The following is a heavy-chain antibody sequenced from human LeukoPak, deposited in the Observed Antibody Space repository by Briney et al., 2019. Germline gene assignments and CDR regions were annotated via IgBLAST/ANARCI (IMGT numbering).Heavy chain of an antibody. CDR2: ISGSGGST. J-gene: IGHJ4*02. Sequence: GGSLRLSYAASGFTFSSYAMSWVRQAPGKGLEWVSAISGSGGSTYYADSVEGRFTISRDNSKNTLYLQMNSLRAEDTAVYYCAKPSDIVVVVAATPFDYWGQGTLVTVSS. CDR3: AKPSDIVVVVAATPFDY. V-gene: IGHV3-23*01. CDR1: GFTFSSYA. D-gene: IGHD2-15*01.